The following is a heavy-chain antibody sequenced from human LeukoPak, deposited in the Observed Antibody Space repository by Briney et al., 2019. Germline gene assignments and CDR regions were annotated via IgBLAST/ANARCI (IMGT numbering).Heavy chain of an antibody. J-gene: IGHJ3*02. CDR2: IYYSGST. CDR1: GGSISSYY. V-gene: IGHV4-59*08. Sequence: SETLSLTCTVSGGSISSYYWSWIRQPPGKGLEWIGYIYYSGSTNYNPSLKSRVTISVDPSKNQFSQKLSSVTAADTAVYYCGRQGSSSWNDAFDIWGQGTMVTVSS. CDR3: GRQGSSSWNDAFDI. D-gene: IGHD6-13*01.